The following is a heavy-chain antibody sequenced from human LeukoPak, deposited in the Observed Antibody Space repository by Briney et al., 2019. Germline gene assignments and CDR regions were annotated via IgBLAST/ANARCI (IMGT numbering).Heavy chain of an antibody. D-gene: IGHD2-15*01. CDR3: ARVRVVVAATGHFDY. CDR2: ISWDSGSI. V-gene: IGHV3-9*01. J-gene: IGHJ4*02. CDR1: GFTFEDYA. Sequence: GGSLRLSCAASGFTFEDYAMHWVRQAPGKGLEWVAGISWDSGSIGYADSVKGRFTISRDNAKNTLYLQMNSLRAEDTAVYYCARVRVVVAATGHFDYWGQGTLVTVSS.